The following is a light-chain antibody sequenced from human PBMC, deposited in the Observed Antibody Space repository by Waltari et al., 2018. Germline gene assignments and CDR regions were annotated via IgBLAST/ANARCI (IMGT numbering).Light chain of an antibody. CDR1: QRITSW. V-gene: IGKV1-5*03. CDR2: KAS. CDR3: QQYNSYPWT. Sequence: DIQMTQSPSTLSASVGDRGTITCRASQRITSWLALYKQITGKPPKLLIYKASTLESGVPSRFSGSGSGTEFTLTISSLQPDDFATYYCQQYNSYPWTFGHGTKVELK. J-gene: IGKJ1*01.